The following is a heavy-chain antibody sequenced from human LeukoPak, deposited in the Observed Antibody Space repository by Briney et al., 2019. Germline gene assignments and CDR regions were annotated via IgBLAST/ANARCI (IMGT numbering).Heavy chain of an antibody. CDR1: GFTFSSYA. D-gene: IGHD4-17*01. CDR3: AKAEERNSGDYSFDY. CDR2: ISGSGDKT. J-gene: IGHJ4*02. V-gene: IGHV3-23*01. Sequence: PGGSLRLSCAASGFTFSSYAMSWVRQAPGKGLEWVSAISGSGDKTYYADSVKGRFTISRDNAKNSLYLQMNSLRAEDTAIYYCAKAEERNSGDYSFDYWGQGTLVIVSS.